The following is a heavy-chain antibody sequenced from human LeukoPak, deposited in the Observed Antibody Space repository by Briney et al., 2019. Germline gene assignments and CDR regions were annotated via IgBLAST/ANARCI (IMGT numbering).Heavy chain of an antibody. D-gene: IGHD3-16*01. J-gene: IGHJ4*02. CDR3: ARDTPRIEGVDY. Sequence: GASVKVSCKASGGTFSSYAISWVRQAPGQGLEWMGGIIPIFGTANYAQKFQGRVTITADESTSTAYMELSSLRSEDTAVYYCARDTPRIEGVDYWGQGTLVTVSS. CDR1: GGTFSSYA. V-gene: IGHV1-69*13. CDR2: IIPIFGTA.